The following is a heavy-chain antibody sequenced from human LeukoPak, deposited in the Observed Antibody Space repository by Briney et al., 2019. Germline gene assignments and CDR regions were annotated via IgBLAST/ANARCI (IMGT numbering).Heavy chain of an antibody. CDR3: ARGKSKFDY. CDR1: GGSIGSGGYS. V-gene: IGHV4-30-2*05. J-gene: IGHJ4*02. Sequence: PSETLSLTCAVSGGSIGSGGYSWSWIRQPPGKGLEWIGYIYHSGSTYYNPSLKSRVTISVDTSKNQFSLKLSSVTAADTAVYYCARGKSKFDYWGQGTLVTVSS. CDR2: IYHSGST.